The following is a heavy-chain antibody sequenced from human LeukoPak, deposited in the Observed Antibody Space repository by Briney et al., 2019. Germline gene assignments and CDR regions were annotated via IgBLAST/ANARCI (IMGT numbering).Heavy chain of an antibody. CDR3: ARDIAVADTVFDY. V-gene: IGHV1-3*01. D-gene: IGHD6-19*01. CDR2: INAGNGNT. Sequence: GASVKVSCKASGYAFTSYAMHWVRQAPGQRLEWMGWINAGNGNTKYSQKFQGRVTITRDTSASTAYMELSSLRSEDTAVYYCARDIAVADTVFDYWGQGTLVTVSS. CDR1: GYAFTSYA. J-gene: IGHJ4*02.